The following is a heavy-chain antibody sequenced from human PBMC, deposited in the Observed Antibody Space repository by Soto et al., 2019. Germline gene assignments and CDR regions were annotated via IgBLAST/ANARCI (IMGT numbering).Heavy chain of an antibody. Sequence: EVQLLESGGGLVQPGGSLRLSCAASGFTFSSYAMSWVRQAPGKGLEWVSGISGSGGSTYYADSVKGGFAISRDTSKNTLYMQMNCLQAENPAVYYCAKGEYSGYSGYFDYWGQGTLVTVSS. J-gene: IGHJ4*02. CDR1: GFTFSSYA. D-gene: IGHD5-12*01. V-gene: IGHV3-23*01. CDR3: AKGEYSGYSGYFDY. CDR2: ISGSGGST.